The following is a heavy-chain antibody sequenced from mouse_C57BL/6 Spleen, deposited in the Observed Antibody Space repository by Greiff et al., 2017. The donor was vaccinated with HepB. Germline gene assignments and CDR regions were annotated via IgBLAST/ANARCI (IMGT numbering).Heavy chain of an antibody. CDR2: ISSGSSTI. V-gene: IGHV5-17*01. J-gene: IGHJ4*01. CDR1: GFTFSDYG. D-gene: IGHD2-5*01. Sequence: EVQGVESGGGLVKPGGSLKLSCAASGFTFSDYGMHWVRQAPEKGLEWVAYISSGSSTIYYADTVKGRFTISRDNAKNTLFLQMTSLRSEDTAMYYCAVYSNYVRGAMDYWGQGTSVTVSS. CDR3: AVYSNYVRGAMDY.